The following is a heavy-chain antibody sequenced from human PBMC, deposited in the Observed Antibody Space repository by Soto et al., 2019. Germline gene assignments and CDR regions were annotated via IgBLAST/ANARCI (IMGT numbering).Heavy chain of an antibody. Sequence: AAVKVSCKASGYTFTGHYIHWVRQAPEQGPEWMGEIGPESGATRYAQRFQGRVTMIRDMSITTVYMELNNVSPADTAVYYCWRGRSGQIVVFYWGQGTQVTVSS. V-gene: IGHV1-2*02. CDR2: IGPESGAT. CDR1: GYTFTGHY. J-gene: IGHJ4*02. CDR3: WRGRSGQIVVFY. D-gene: IGHD1-26*01.